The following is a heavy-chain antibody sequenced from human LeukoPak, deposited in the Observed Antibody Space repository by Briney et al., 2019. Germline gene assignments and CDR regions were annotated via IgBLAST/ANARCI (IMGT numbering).Heavy chain of an antibody. J-gene: IGHJ4*02. D-gene: IGHD3-22*01. CDR3: ARDGVYDSSGYYMDS. Sequence: PSETLSLTCTVSGPSISSYYWRWVRQPPGKGREWLGYIFYSGGTNYNPSLMSRVTISGDRAQNHFSLSLRSVTAADTAVYYCARDGVYDSSGYYMDSWGQGTLVIVSS. CDR1: GPSISSYY. CDR2: IFYSGGT. V-gene: IGHV4-59*01.